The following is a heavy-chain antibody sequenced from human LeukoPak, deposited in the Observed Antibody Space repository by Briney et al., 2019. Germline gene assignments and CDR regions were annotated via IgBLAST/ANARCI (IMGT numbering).Heavy chain of an antibody. Sequence: ASVKVSCKASGYTFTSYAMHWVRQAPGQRLEWMGWINAGNGNTKYSQKFQGRVTITRDTSASTAYMELSSLRSEDTAVYYCARDREEVFGKEMATISSAFDIWGQGTMVTVSS. CDR1: GYTFTSYA. J-gene: IGHJ3*02. CDR2: INAGNGNT. V-gene: IGHV1-3*01. D-gene: IGHD5-24*01. CDR3: ARDREEVFGKEMATISSAFDI.